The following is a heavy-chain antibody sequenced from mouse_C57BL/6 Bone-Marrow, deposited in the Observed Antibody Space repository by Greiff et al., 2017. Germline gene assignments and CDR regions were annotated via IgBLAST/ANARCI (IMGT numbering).Heavy chain of an antibody. CDR1: GYTFTSYW. Sequence: QVQLQQPGAELVKPGASVKMSCKASGYTFTSYWITWVKQRPGQGLEWIGDIYPGSGSTNYTEKFKSKATLTVDTSTSTAYMHLSSLTSEDSAVYYCARPAYYSNLYAIDYWGQGTSVTVSS. D-gene: IGHD2-5*01. CDR2: IYPGSGST. J-gene: IGHJ4*01. V-gene: IGHV1-55*01. CDR3: ARPAYYSNLYAIDY.